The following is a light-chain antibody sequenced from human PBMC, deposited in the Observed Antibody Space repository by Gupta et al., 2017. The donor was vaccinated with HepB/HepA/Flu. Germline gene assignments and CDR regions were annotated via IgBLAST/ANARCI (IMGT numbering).Light chain of an antibody. V-gene: IGLV2-23*02. J-gene: IGLJ3*02. CDR3: CAYATSSNWV. Sequence: QSAPTQPASVSGAPVPSITISCTGTSSDVGSYNLVSWYQHHPGTAPKLMIYDVSKRPSGVSNRFSGSKSGNTASLTISGLQAEDEADYYCCAYATSSNWVFGGGTKLTVL. CDR1: SSDVGSYNL. CDR2: DVS.